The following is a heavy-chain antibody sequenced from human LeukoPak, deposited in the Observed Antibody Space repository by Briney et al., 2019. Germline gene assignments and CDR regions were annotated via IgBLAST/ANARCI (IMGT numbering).Heavy chain of an antibody. CDR1: GLTFSSYA. Sequence: GGSLRLSCAASGLTFSSYAMSWVRQAPGKGLEWVSAISGSGGSTYYADSVKGRFTISRDNSKNTLYLQMNSLRAEDTAVYYCAKDGGMVRGVIFQSWGQGTLVTVSS. V-gene: IGHV3-23*01. CDR2: ISGSGGST. CDR3: AKDGGMVRGVIFQS. J-gene: IGHJ5*02. D-gene: IGHD3-10*01.